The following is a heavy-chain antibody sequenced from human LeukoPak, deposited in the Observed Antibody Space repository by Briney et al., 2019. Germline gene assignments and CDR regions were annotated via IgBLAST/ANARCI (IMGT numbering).Heavy chain of an antibody. V-gene: IGHV3-33*01. CDR3: ARVVGVVPVAMLDS. Sequence: GGPLRLSCAASGFIFSTFGIHWVRQTPGKGLEWVAVVWHDGSKQYYADSVKGRFIVSKDNSKNTVYLQMDSLRVDDTAVYYCARVVGVVPVAMLDSWGPGTLVTVSS. CDR2: VWHDGSKQ. J-gene: IGHJ4*02. D-gene: IGHD2-2*01. CDR1: GFIFSTFG.